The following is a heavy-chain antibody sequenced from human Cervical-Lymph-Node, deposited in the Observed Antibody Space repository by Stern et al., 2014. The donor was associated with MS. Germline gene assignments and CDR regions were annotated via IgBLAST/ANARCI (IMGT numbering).Heavy chain of an antibody. Sequence: VQLVESGAEARAPGASMKVSCKASGYIFTYYYLHWVRQAPGQGLEWLGWINPNSGGTNYAQNFQGRVTMTRDTSISTAYMELRWLGSADTAVYYCARGSGTAYDLRGDYWGQGTLVTVSS. J-gene: IGHJ4*01. CDR2: INPNSGGT. CDR3: ARGSGTAYDLRGDY. V-gene: IGHV1-2*02. D-gene: IGHD3-3*01. CDR1: GYIFTYYY.